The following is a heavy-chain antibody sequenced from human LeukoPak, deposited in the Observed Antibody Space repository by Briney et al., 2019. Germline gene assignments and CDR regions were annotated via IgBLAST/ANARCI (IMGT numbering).Heavy chain of an antibody. Sequence: SQTLSLTCTVSGGSISSGDYYWSWIRQPPGKGLEWIGYIYYSGSTYYNPSLKSRVTISVDTCKNQFSLKLSSVTAADTAVYYCARDRSPQGYFDYWGQGTLVTVSS. V-gene: IGHV4-30-4*01. CDR3: ARDRSPQGYFDY. CDR2: IYYSGST. CDR1: GGSISSGDYY. D-gene: IGHD3-16*02. J-gene: IGHJ4*02.